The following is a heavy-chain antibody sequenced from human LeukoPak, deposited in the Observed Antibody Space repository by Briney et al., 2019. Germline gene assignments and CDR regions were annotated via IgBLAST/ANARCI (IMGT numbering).Heavy chain of an antibody. V-gene: IGHV3-74*01. CDR1: GFTFSTYW. Sequence: GGSLRLSCVASGFTFSTYWMHWVRQAPGKGLVWVSRINSDGSGTTDADSVKGRFTISRDNAKNTLHLQMNSLRAEDTAVYYCARGGLYGDYWGQGTLVTVSS. CDR2: INSDGSGT. J-gene: IGHJ4*02. D-gene: IGHD4-17*01. CDR3: ARGGLYGDY.